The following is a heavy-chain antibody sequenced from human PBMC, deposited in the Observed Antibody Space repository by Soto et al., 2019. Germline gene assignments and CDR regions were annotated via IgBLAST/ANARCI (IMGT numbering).Heavy chain of an antibody. CDR1: GFTFTSSA. CDR3: AGTYYYDSSAYYAENDAFDI. D-gene: IGHD3-22*01. V-gene: IGHV1-58*01. Sequence: AASVKVSCKASGFTFTSSAVQWVRQARGQRLEWVGWIVVGSGNTNYAQKFQERVTITRDMSTSTAYMELSSLRSEDTAVYYCAGTYYYDSSAYYAENDAFDIWGQGTMVTVSS. J-gene: IGHJ3*02. CDR2: IVVGSGNT.